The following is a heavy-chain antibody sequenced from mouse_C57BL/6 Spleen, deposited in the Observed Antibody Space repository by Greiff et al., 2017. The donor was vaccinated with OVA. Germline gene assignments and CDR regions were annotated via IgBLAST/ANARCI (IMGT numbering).Heavy chain of an antibody. CDR1: GYAFSSYW. Sequence: VKLMESGAELVKPGASVKISCKASGYAFSSYWMNWVKQRPGKGLEWIGQIYPGDGDTNYNGKFKGKATLTADKSSSTAYMQLSSLTSEDSAVYFCGAFYGSSNAMDYWGQGTSVTVSS. D-gene: IGHD1-1*01. V-gene: IGHV1-80*01. CDR2: IYPGDGDT. J-gene: IGHJ4*01. CDR3: GAFYGSSNAMDY.